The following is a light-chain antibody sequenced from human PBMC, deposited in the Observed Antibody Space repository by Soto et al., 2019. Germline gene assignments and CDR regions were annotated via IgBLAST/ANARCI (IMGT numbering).Light chain of an antibody. Sequence: EIVMTQSPATLSVSLGESATLSCRASQSINNNLAWYQQRPGQAPRLLIYGASTRATGIPARFSGSGSGTEFTLTISSLQSEDLALYYCQQYKNRPPLTFGQGTRLEIK. CDR3: QQYKNRPPLT. CDR2: GAS. J-gene: IGKJ5*01. CDR1: QSINNN. V-gene: IGKV3D-15*01.